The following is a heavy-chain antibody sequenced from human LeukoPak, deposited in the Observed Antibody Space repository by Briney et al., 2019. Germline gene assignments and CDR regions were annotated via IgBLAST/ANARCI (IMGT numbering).Heavy chain of an antibody. Sequence: GGSLRLSCAASGFTFDDYAMHWVRQAPGKGLEWVSGISWNSGSIGYADSVKGLFTISRDNAKNSLYLQMNSLRAEDMALYYCAKDSNYEYYYYYMDVWGKGTTVTVSS. V-gene: IGHV3-9*03. CDR3: AKDSNYEYYYYYMDV. D-gene: IGHD1-7*01. CDR2: ISWNSGSI. J-gene: IGHJ6*03. CDR1: GFTFDDYA.